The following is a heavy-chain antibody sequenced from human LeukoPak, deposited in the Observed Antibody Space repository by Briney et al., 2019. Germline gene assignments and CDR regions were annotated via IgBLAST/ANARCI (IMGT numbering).Heavy chain of an antibody. D-gene: IGHD2-2*01. J-gene: IGHJ4*02. V-gene: IGHV3-30*02. CDR2: IRYDGYNK. Sequence: QPGGSLRLSCAASGFTFISYDMHWVRQAPGKGLEWVAFIRYDGYNKYYADSVKGRFTISRDNSKNTLYLQMNSLRAEDTAVYYCAKDRYTLGYCSSTSCYEEWYFDYWGQGTLVTVSS. CDR3: AKDRYTLGYCSSTSCYEEWYFDY. CDR1: GFTFISYD.